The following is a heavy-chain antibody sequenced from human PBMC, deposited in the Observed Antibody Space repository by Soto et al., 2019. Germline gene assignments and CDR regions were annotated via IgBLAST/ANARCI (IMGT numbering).Heavy chain of an antibody. CDR3: ASRDYGGNYRGIDY. CDR1: GGTFSSYA. Sequence: QVQLVQSGAEVKKPGSSVKVSCKASGGTFSSYAISWVRQAPGQGLEWMGGIIPIFGTANYAQKFQGRVTITADKSTSTAYMELSSLRSEDTAVYCCASRDYGGNYRGIDYWGQGTLVTVSS. J-gene: IGHJ4*02. CDR2: IIPIFGTA. D-gene: IGHD4-17*01. V-gene: IGHV1-69*06.